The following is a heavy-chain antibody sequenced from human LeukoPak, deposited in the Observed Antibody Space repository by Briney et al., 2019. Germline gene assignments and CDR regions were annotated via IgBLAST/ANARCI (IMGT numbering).Heavy chain of an antibody. CDR3: ARKFTSMVRGVITFD. J-gene: IGHJ4*02. D-gene: IGHD3-10*01. Sequence: PSETLSLTCAVYGGSFSGYCWSWIRQPPGKGLEWIGEINHSGSTNYNPSLKSRVTISVDTSKNQFSLKLSSVTAADTAVYYCARKFTSMVRGVITFDWGQGTLVTVSS. CDR1: GGSFSGYC. V-gene: IGHV4-34*01. CDR2: INHSGST.